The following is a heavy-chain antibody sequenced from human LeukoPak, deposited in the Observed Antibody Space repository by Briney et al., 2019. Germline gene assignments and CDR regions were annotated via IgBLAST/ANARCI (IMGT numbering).Heavy chain of an antibody. CDR3: ARVGWQWLVQAFDI. J-gene: IGHJ3*02. D-gene: IGHD6-19*01. CDR1: GGAFSGYY. Sequence: SETLSLTCGVYGGAFSGYYWSWIRQAPGKGLEWIGEINHSGSTNYNPSLKSRVTILVDTSKNQFSLKLSSVTAADTAVYYCARVGWQWLVQAFDIWGQGTKVTVSS. CDR2: INHSGST. V-gene: IGHV4-34*01.